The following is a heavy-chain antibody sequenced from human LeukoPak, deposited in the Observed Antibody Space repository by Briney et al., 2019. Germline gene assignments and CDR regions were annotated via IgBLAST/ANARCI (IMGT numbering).Heavy chain of an antibody. Sequence: SVKVSCKVSGYTLTELSMHWVRQAPGKGLAWMGGFDPEDGETIYAQKFQGRVTMTEDTSTDTAYMELSSLRSEDTAVYYCATAPKAHLLGRYYFDYWGQGTLVTVSS. CDR3: ATAPKAHLLGRYYFDY. J-gene: IGHJ4*02. CDR1: GYTLTELS. V-gene: IGHV1-24*01. CDR2: FDPEDGET.